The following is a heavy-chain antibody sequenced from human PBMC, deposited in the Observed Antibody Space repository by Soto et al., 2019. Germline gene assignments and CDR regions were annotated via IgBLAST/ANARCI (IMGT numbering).Heavy chain of an antibody. CDR3: ARVGSREDIVVVVAAPSTSRFFDY. CDR1: GYTFTCYS. J-gene: IGHJ4*02. D-gene: IGHD2-15*01. CDR2: MSPNSGGT. Sequence: SVKVSCKASGYTFTCYSMHSVRQAPGQGLGGMGWMSPNSGGTNYAHTFQGRVTTPRETSISTAYMELSMLRSDDTAVYYCARVGSREDIVVVVAAPSTSRFFDYWGQGTLVTVTS. V-gene: IGHV1-2*07.